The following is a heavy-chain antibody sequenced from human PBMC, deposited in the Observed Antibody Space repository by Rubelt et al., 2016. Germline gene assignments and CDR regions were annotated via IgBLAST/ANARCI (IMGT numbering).Heavy chain of an antibody. Sequence: QVQLQESGPGLVKPSETLSLICTVFGGSISSYYWSWMRQPPGRGLEWIGYMYYSGSTHYNPSLKSRVTISVDPSKDQFSLRLNSVTAADTAVYYCARHGGNRQSGDYSHWDYWGQGTLVTVSS. CDR3: ARHGGNRQSGDYSHWDY. D-gene: IGHD3-22*01. V-gene: IGHV4-59*08. CDR1: GGSISSYY. CDR2: MYYSGST. J-gene: IGHJ4*02.